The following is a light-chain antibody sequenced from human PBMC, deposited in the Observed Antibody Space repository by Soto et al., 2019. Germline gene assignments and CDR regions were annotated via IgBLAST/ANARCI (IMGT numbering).Light chain of an antibody. V-gene: IGKV3-20*01. J-gene: IGKJ1*01. Sequence: EIVLTQSPATLSLSPGERATLSCRASQSVSGTYLAWYQQKPCQAPRLIIYSSSSRAAGVSDRFSGSGSGTDFSLTISRLEPEDFAMYYCQQYGRSPTWTFGQGTKVDIK. CDR3: QQYGRSPTWT. CDR1: QSVSGTY. CDR2: SSS.